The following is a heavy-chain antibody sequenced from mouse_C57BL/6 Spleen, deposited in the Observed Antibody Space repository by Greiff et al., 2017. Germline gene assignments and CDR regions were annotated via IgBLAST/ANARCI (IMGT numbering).Heavy chain of an antibody. D-gene: IGHD2-3*01. Sequence: QVQLKQPGAELVKPGASVKMSCKASGYTFTSYWITWVKQRPGQGLEWIGDIYPGSGSTNYNEKFKSKATLTVDTSSSTAYMQLSSLTSEDSAVYYCAREGASYDGYSAIAMDYWGQGTSVTVSS. CDR3: AREGASYDGYSAIAMDY. CDR1: GYTFTSYW. CDR2: IYPGSGST. V-gene: IGHV1-55*01. J-gene: IGHJ4*01.